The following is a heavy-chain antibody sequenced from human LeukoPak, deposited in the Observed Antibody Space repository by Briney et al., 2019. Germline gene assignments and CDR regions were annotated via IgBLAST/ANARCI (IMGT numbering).Heavy chain of an antibody. CDR2: ISSSSSYI. D-gene: IGHD6-25*01. CDR1: GSTFSSYS. CDR3: ATPSGGY. J-gene: IGHJ4*02. Sequence: AGGSLRLSCAASGSTFSSYSMNWVRQAPGKGLEWVSSISSSSSYIYYADSVKGRFTISRDISKNTLYLQMNSLRAEDTAVYYCATPSGGYWGQGTLVTVSS. V-gene: IGHV3-21*01.